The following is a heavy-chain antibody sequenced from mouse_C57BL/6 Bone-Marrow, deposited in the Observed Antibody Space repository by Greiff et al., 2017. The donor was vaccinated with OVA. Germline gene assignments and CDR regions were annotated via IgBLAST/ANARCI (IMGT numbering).Heavy chain of an antibody. CDR3: AIDGYPYAMYY. J-gene: IGHJ4*01. Sequence: QVQLQQPGAELVKPGASVKLSCKASGYTFTSYWMNWVKQRPGQGLEWIGMIHPSSGSTNYNEKFKSKATLTVDKSSSTAYMQLSSLTSEDSAVYYCAIDGYPYAMYYWLQGTSVTVSA. V-gene: IGHV1-64*01. CDR2: IHPSSGST. D-gene: IGHD2-3*01. CDR1: GYTFTSYW.